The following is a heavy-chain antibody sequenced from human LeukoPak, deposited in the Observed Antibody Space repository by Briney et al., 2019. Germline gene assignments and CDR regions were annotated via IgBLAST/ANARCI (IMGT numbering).Heavy chain of an antibody. CDR1: GFTFDDYG. Sequence: GGSLRLSCAASGFTFDDYGMSWVRHAPGKGLEWVSGINWNGGSTGYADSVKGRFTISRDNAKNSLYLQMNSLRAEDTALYYCAGGYSSSYYYYYYMDVWGKGTTVTVSS. CDR2: INWNGGST. V-gene: IGHV3-20*04. J-gene: IGHJ6*03. CDR3: AGGYSSSYYYYYYMDV. D-gene: IGHD6-13*01.